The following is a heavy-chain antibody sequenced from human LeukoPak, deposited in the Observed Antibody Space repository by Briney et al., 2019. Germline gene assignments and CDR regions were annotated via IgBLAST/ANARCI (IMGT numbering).Heavy chain of an antibody. CDR1: GYTFTGYY. V-gene: IGHV1-2*02. CDR2: INPNSGGT. J-gene: IGHJ4*02. Sequence: ASVKVSCKASGYTFTGYYMHWVRQAPGQGLEWMGWINPNSGGTNYAQKFQGRVTMTRDTSISTAYMELSRLRSDDTAVYYCAKDPSPDRDGYNELLDYWGQGTLVTVSS. D-gene: IGHD5-24*01. CDR3: AKDPSPDRDGYNELLDY.